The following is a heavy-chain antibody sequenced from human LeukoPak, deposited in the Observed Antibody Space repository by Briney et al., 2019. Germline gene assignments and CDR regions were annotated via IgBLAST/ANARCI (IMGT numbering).Heavy chain of an antibody. J-gene: IGHJ4*02. CDR2: IYPGDSDT. CDR3: ARSQSYNSGWFTRVFDY. CDR1: GYSFTSYW. V-gene: IGHV5-51*01. Sequence: GESLKISCKGSGYSFTSYWIGWVRQMPGKGLEWMGIIYPGDSDTRYSPSFQGQVTISADKSISTAYLQWSSLKASDTAMYYCARSQSYNSGWFTRVFDYWGQGTLVTVSS. D-gene: IGHD6-19*01.